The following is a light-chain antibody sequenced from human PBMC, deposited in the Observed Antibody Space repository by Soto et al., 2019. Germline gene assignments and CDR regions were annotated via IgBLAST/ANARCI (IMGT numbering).Light chain of an antibody. CDR2: GPH. CDR3: QQYGSLPIT. V-gene: IGKV3-20*01. CDR1: QSISSAY. J-gene: IGKJ5*01. Sequence: IVLTQTPCILFLSPGERATLSSXASQSISSAYIAWYQEKNGQTPRXLIYGPHTRAAGIPDRFSGSGSGTDFTLTINRLEPEDFAVYCCQQYGSLPITLGQGTRLEI.